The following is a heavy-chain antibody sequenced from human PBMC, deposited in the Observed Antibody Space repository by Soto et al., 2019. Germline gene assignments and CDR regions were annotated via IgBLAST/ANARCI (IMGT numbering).Heavy chain of an antibody. D-gene: IGHD4-17*01. J-gene: IGHJ6*02. V-gene: IGHV1-69*12. Sequence: QVQLVQSGAEVVKPGSSVKVSCKASGDTFDTFAISWVRQAPGQGLEWMGGIIPIFRTPDYGQKFQGRVTITADESTSTADRELSSLISEDTAVYYCASGDDREQLGGNYYYTLDVWGQGTTVTVSS. CDR2: IIPIFRTP. CDR3: ASGDDREQLGGNYYYTLDV. CDR1: GDTFDTFA.